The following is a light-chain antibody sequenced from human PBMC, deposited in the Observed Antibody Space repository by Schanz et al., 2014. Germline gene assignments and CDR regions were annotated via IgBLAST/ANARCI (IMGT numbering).Light chain of an antibody. V-gene: IGLV2-18*02. J-gene: IGLJ3*02. CDR1: SSDVGSYNR. CDR3: TSYTSSRTWV. Sequence: QSALTQPPSVSGSPGQSVTISCTGTSSDVGSYNRVSWYQQPPGTAPKLMIYDVTNRPSGVSNRFSGSKSGNTASLTISGLQAEDEADYYCTSYTSSRTWVFGGGTKLTVL. CDR2: DVT.